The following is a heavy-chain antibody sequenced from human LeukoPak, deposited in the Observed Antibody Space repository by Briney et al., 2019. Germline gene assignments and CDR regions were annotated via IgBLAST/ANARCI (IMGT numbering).Heavy chain of an antibody. V-gene: IGHV3-30*18. J-gene: IGHJ4*02. Sequence: GRSLRLSCAASGFTFSSYGMHWVRQAPGKGLEWVAVISYDGSNKYYADSVKGRFTISRDNSKNTLYLQMNSLRAEDTAVYYCAKGAAMVPFDYWGQGTLVTVSS. CDR3: AKGAAMVPFDY. CDR1: GFTFSSYG. CDR2: ISYDGSNK. D-gene: IGHD5-18*01.